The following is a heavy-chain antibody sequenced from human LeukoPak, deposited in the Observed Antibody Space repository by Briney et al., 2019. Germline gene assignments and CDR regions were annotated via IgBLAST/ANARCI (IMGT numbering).Heavy chain of an antibody. CDR1: GYTFTSYY. V-gene: IGHV1-46*01. CDR3: ARTNSGSYSPVGWFDP. Sequence: ASVKVSCKASGYTFTSYYMHWVRQAPGQGLEWMGIINPSGGSTSYAQKFRGRVTMTRDTSTSTVYMELSSLRSEDTAVYYCARTNSGSYSPVGWFDPWGQGTLVTVSS. D-gene: IGHD1-26*01. CDR2: INPSGGST. J-gene: IGHJ5*02.